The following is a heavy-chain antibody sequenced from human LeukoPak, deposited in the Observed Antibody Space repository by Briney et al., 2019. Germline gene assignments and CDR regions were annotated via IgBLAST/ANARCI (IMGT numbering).Heavy chain of an antibody. CDR3: ARVAAGYSVNYFDY. CDR1: GFTFSSFA. J-gene: IGHJ4*02. CDR2: ISTGSSTT. Sequence: GGSLRLSCAASGFTFSSFAMSWVRQAPGKGLEWVSYISTGSSTTYYADSVKGRFTISRDNVENSLYLQMNSLRDEDTAVYYCARVAAGYSVNYFDYWGQGTLVTVSS. D-gene: IGHD4-23*01. V-gene: IGHV3-48*02.